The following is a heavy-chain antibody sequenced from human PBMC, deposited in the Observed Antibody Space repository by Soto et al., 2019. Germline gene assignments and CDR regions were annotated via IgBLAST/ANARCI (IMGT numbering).Heavy chain of an antibody. Sequence: QLQLQESGPGLVKPSETLSLTCTVSGGSISSSSYYWGWIRQPPGKGLEWIGSIYYSGSTYYNPSLKSRVTISLDTSKHQYSPKLSSVTVADTDLYYSSGQGVVKDWFVPCGQGTMLTVAS. CDR1: GGSISSSSYY. D-gene: IGHD3-22*01. CDR3: SGQGVVKDWFVP. J-gene: IGHJ5*02. CDR2: IYYSGST. V-gene: IGHV4-39*01.